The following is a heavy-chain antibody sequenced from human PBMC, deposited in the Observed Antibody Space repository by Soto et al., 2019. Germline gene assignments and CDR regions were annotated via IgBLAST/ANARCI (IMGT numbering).Heavy chain of an antibody. D-gene: IGHD3-10*01. CDR2: IKQDGSEK. CDR3: ARGDYYGSGSLLFDY. V-gene: IGHV3-7*04. CDR1: GFTFSSYW. J-gene: IGHJ4*01. Sequence: GGSLRLSCAASGFTFSSYWMSWVRQAPGKGLEWVAMIKQDGSEKYYVDSVKGRFTISRDNAKNSLYLQMNSLRAEDTAVYYCARGDYYGSGSLLFDYWGHGTLVTVSS.